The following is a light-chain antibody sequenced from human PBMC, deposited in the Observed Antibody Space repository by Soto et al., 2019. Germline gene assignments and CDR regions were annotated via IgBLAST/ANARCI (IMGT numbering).Light chain of an antibody. CDR1: QSINNW. V-gene: IGKV1-5*01. J-gene: IGKJ4*01. CDR2: DAS. Sequence: DVQMTQSPSSLSASVGDRVTITCRASQSINNWLAWYQQKPGKAPKFLIYDASTLETGVPSRFSVSASGTEFTLTISGLQPEDVASYYCQQDDTYPLTFGGGTRVERK. CDR3: QQDDTYPLT.